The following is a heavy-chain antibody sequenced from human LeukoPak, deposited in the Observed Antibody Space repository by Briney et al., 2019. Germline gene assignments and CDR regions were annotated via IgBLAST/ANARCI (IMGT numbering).Heavy chain of an antibody. J-gene: IGHJ6*02. Sequence: GSLRLSCAASGFTFSSYWMSWVRQATGKGLEWVANIKQDGSEKYYVDSVKGRFTISRDNAKNSLYLQMNSLRAEDTAVYYCARDDGGNWNDLYYYYGMDVWGQGTTVTVSS. D-gene: IGHD1-1*01. CDR2: IKQDGSEK. CDR3: ARDDGGNWNDLYYYYGMDV. V-gene: IGHV3-7*01. CDR1: GFTFSSYW.